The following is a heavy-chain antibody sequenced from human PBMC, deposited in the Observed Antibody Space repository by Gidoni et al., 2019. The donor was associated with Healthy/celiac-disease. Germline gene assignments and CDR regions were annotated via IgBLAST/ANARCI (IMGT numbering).Heavy chain of an antibody. CDR1: GSTFSSYG. D-gene: IGHD3-10*01. J-gene: IGHJ6*02. Sequence: QVQLVESGGGVVQPGRSLRLSCAASGSTFSSYGMHWVRQAPGKGLEWVAVISYDGSNKYYADSVKGRFTISRDNSKNTLYLQMNSLRAEDTAVYYCAKDIITMVRGVTLGMDVWGQGTTVTVSS. CDR3: AKDIITMVRGVTLGMDV. V-gene: IGHV3-30*18. CDR2: ISYDGSNK.